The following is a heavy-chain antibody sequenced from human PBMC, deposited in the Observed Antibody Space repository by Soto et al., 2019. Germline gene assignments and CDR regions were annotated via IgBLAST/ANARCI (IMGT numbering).Heavy chain of an antibody. V-gene: IGHV3-30*18. CDR1: GFTFSSYG. D-gene: IGHD5-12*01. CDR3: AKDQGYSGYDFVDY. Sequence: QVQLVESGGGVVQPGRSLRLSCVASGFTFSSYGMHWVRQAPGKGLEWVAVISYDGSNKYYADSVKGRFTISRDNSKNTLYLQMNSLRAEDTAVYYCAKDQGYSGYDFVDYWGQGTLVTVSS. CDR2: ISYDGSNK. J-gene: IGHJ4*02.